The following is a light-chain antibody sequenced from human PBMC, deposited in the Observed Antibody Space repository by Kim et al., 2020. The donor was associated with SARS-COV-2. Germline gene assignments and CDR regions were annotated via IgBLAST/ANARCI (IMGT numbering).Light chain of an antibody. CDR3: QKYDGY. J-gene: IGKJ2*01. CDR2: DAS. Sequence: DIQMTQSPSTLSASVGDRVTLTCRASQSISNWLAWYQQKPGNAPKLLIYDASTLESGVPSRFSGSGSGTDFTLTISSLQPDDFATYYCQKYDGYFGQGTKLEI. CDR1: QSISNW. V-gene: IGKV1-5*01.